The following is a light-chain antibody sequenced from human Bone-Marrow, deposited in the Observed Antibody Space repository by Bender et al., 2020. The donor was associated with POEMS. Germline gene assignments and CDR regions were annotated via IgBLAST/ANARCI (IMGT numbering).Light chain of an antibody. CDR3: QTWHDSALF. CDR2: KDD. J-gene: IGLJ2*01. Sequence: FDVTQPSSVSVSPGQTATITCSGDHLGEAFTCWYQKRPQQSPLLVIYKDDKRPSGVPERFSGSTSGNTATLTIRATQTADEADYYCQTWHDSALFFGGGTRLTV. CDR1: HLGEAF. V-gene: IGLV3-1*01.